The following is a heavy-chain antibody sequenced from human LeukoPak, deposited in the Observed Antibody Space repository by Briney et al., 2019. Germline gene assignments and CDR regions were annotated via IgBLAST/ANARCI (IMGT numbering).Heavy chain of an antibody. CDR3: ARDTHASGWSRVSY. J-gene: IGHJ4*02. D-gene: IGHD6-19*01. CDR2: ISGSGGST. Sequence: PGGSLRLSCAASGFTFSSYAMSWVRQAPGKGLEWVSAISGSGGSTYYADSMKGRFTISRDSAKNSLYLQMNSLRAEDTAVYYCARDTHASGWSRVSYWGQGALVTVSS. V-gene: IGHV3-23*01. CDR1: GFTFSSYA.